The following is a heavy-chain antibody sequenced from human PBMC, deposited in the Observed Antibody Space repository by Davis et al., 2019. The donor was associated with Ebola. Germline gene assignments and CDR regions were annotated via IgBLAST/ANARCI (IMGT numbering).Heavy chain of an antibody. CDR1: GYTFTSYG. V-gene: IGHV1-18*01. Sequence: ASVKVSCKASGYTFTSYGISWVRQAPGQGLEWMGWISAYNGNTNYAQKLQGRVTMTTDTSTSTAYMELRSLRSDDTAVYYCARERGIGYCTGGVCWGYYYGMDVWGQGTTVTVSS. J-gene: IGHJ6*02. D-gene: IGHD2-8*02. CDR3: ARERGIGYCTGGVCWGYYYGMDV. CDR2: ISAYNGNT.